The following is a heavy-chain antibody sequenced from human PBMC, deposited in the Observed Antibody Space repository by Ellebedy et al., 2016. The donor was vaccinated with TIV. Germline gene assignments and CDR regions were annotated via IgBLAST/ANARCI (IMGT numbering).Heavy chain of an antibody. CDR2: IKEDGSRT. J-gene: IGHJ4*02. Sequence: GESLKISCAASGFTFSIYWMNWVRQAPGKGLDWVANIKEDGSRTSYVDSVRGRFTISRDNAKNSLYLQMNSLRAEDTAVYYCATGARSEGGYWGQGTLVTVSS. CDR3: ATGARSEGGY. D-gene: IGHD2-15*01. CDR1: GFTFSIYW. V-gene: IGHV3-7*01.